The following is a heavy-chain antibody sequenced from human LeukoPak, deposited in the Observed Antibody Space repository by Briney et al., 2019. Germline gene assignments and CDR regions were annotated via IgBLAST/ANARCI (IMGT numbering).Heavy chain of an antibody. CDR3: ATSDGDNGYVYHYGMDV. J-gene: IGHJ6*02. Sequence: ASVKVSCKVSGYTLTELSMHWVRQAPGKGLEWMGGFDPEDGETIYAQKFQGRVTMTEDTSTDTAYMELSSLRSEDTAVYYCATSDGDNGYVYHYGMDVWGQGTTVTVSS. CDR2: FDPEDGET. D-gene: IGHD4-17*01. V-gene: IGHV1-24*01. CDR1: GYTLTELS.